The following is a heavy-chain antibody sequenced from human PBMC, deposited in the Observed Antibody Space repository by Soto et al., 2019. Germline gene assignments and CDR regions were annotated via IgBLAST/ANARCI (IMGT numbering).Heavy chain of an antibody. J-gene: IGHJ3*01. CDR1: GGSISSYY. V-gene: IGHV4-59*01. CDR2: IYYSGST. CDR3: ARRYGSAFDF. D-gene: IGHD3-10*01. Sequence: SETLSLTCTVSGGSISSYYWSWIRQPPGKGLEWIGYIYYSGSTNYNPSLKSRVTISVDTSKNQFSLKLTSVTAADTAVYYCARRYGSAFDFWGQGAMVTVSS.